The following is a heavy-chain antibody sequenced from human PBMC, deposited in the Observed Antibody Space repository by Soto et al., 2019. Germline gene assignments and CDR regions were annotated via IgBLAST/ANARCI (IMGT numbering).Heavy chain of an antibody. D-gene: IGHD3-22*01. J-gene: IGHJ6*02. V-gene: IGHV3-30-3*01. Sequence: GGSLRLSCAASGFTFSSYAMHWVRQAPGKGLEWVAVISYDGSNKYYADSVKGRFTISRENSKNTLYLQMNSLRAEDTAVYYCARDRHGYYYDSSGYYGLYYYGMDVWGQGTTVTVSS. CDR3: ARDRHGYYYDSSGYYGLYYYGMDV. CDR2: ISYDGSNK. CDR1: GFTFSSYA.